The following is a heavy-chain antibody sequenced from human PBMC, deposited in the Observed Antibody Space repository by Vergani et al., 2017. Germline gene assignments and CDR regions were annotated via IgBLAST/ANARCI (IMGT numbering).Heavy chain of an antibody. D-gene: IGHD6-19*01. CDR1: GGSISSGGYY. V-gene: IGHV4-31*03. Sequence: QVQLQESGPGLVKPSQTLSLTCTVSGGSISSGGYYWSWIRQHPGKGLEWIGYIYYSGSTYYNPSLKSRVTISVDTSKNQFSLKLSSVTAADTAVYYCARDWCRSSGWFDVFDIWGQGTRVTISS. J-gene: IGHJ3*02. CDR2: IYYSGST. CDR3: ARDWCRSSGWFDVFDI.